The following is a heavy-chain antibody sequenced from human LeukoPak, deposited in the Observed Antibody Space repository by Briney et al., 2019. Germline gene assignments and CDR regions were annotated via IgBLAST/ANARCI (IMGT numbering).Heavy chain of an antibody. Sequence: PSETLSLTCTVSGGSISSSSYYWGWIRQPPGKGLEWIGSIYYSGSTYYNPSLKSRVTISVDTSKNQFSLKLSSVTAADTAVYYCARDPFRSSFDYWGQGTRVTVSS. CDR1: GGSISSSSYY. V-gene: IGHV4-39*07. CDR2: IYYSGST. CDR3: ARDPFRSSFDY. J-gene: IGHJ4*02.